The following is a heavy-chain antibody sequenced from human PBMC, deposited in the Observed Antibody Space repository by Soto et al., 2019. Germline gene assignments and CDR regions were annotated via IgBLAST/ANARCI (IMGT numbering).Heavy chain of an antibody. CDR2: INGGTGQT. CDR1: GYTFTSYA. Sequence: ASVKVSCKASGYTFTSYAMHWVRQAPGQSLEWMGWINGGTGQTKFSQRFQDRITITRDTSASTAYMELSSLRSEDTAVYYCARGKGMEENYYYYGLDIWGQGTTVTVSS. V-gene: IGHV1-3*01. D-gene: IGHD1-1*01. J-gene: IGHJ6*02. CDR3: ARGKGMEENYYYYGLDI.